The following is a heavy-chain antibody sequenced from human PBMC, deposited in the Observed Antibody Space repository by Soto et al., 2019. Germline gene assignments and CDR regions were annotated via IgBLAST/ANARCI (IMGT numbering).Heavy chain of an antibody. CDR2: ISSSSSYI. CDR3: ARAPGIVVVVAATVRWFDP. CDR1: GFTFSSYS. D-gene: IGHD2-15*01. V-gene: IGHV3-21*01. Sequence: PGGSLRLSCAASGFTFSSYSMNWVRQAPGKGLEWVSSISSSSSYIYYADSVKGRFTISRDNAKNSLYLQMNSLRAEDTAVYYCARAPGIVVVVAATVRWFDPWGQGTLVTVSS. J-gene: IGHJ5*02.